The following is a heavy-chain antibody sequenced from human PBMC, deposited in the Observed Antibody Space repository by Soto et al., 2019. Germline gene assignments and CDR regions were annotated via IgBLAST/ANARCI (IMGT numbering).Heavy chain of an antibody. J-gene: IGHJ4*02. CDR2: IYYSGST. CDR1: GGSISSGDYY. D-gene: IGHD3-22*01. CDR3: ARSRYDSSGYYPY. V-gene: IGHV4-30-4*01. Sequence: SETLSLTCTVSGGSISSGDYYWSWIRQPPGKGLEWIGYIYYSGSTYYNPSLKSRVTISVDTSKNQFSLKLSSVTAADTAVYYCARSRYDSSGYYPYWGQGTLVTVSS.